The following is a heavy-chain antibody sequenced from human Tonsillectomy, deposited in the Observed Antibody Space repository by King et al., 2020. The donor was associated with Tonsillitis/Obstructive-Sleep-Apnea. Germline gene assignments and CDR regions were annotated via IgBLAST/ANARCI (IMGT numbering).Heavy chain of an antibody. Sequence: QLQESGPGLVKPSETLSLTCTVSGGSISSYYWNWIRQPAGKGLEWIGRIYTTGSANYNPSLKSRVTMSVDPYKNQFSLKLSSVTAADTAVYYCAREPRYYYNRSGPFDPWGQGTLVTVSS. CDR2: IYTTGSA. D-gene: IGHD3-22*01. CDR1: GGSISSYY. V-gene: IGHV4-4*07. CDR3: AREPRYYYNRSGPFDP. J-gene: IGHJ5*02.